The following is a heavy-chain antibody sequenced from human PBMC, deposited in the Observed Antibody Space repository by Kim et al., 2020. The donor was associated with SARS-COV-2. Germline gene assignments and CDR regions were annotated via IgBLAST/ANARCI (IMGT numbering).Heavy chain of an antibody. J-gene: IGHJ3*02. V-gene: IGHV3-49*02. Sequence: GRFTISRDDSKSIAYLQMNSLKTEDTAVYYCTRDTPYYYDSSGSPDAFDIWGQGTMVTVSS. D-gene: IGHD3-22*01. CDR3: TRDTPYYYDSSGSPDAFDI.